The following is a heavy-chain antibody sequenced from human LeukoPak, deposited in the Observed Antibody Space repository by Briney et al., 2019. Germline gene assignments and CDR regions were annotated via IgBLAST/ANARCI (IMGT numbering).Heavy chain of an antibody. CDR1: GGSFSGYY. J-gene: IGHJ1*01. V-gene: IGHV4-34*01. CDR2: INHSGST. Sequence: SETLSLTCAVYGGSFSGYYWSWIRQPPGKGPEWIGEINHSGSTNYNPSLKSRVTISVDTSKNQFSLKLSSVTAADTAVYYCARPRGGTSGYQYFQHWGQGTLVTVSS. CDR3: ARPRGGTSGYQYFQH. D-gene: IGHD3-22*01.